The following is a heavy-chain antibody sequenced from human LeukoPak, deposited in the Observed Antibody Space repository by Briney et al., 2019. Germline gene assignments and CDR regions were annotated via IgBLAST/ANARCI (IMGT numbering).Heavy chain of an antibody. CDR2: INPNRGGT. CDR3: ARVAGYSCGFGAVY. J-gene: IGHJ4*02. V-gene: IGHV1-2*02. CDR1: GYSFTGYY. Sequence: ASVKLCCTASGYSFTGYYLHWVRQAPGQGLEGMGWINPNRGGTNYAQKLHGTVTMTRDTTISTAYMELSRLRPDDTAVYYCARVAGYSCGFGAVYWGQGTLVTVSS. D-gene: IGHD6-19*01.